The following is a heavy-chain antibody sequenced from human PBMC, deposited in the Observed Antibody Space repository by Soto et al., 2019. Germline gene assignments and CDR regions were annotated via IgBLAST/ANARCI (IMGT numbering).Heavy chain of an antibody. Sequence: PGGSLRLSCKASGFSFSSNSMGWLRQAPGKGLEWVANIKEDGGEMYYVDSVKGRFTISRDNAKNSLYLQMNSLRAEDTAVYYCARVSYYYDVSGYYADYWGQGALVTVSS. V-gene: IGHV3-7*01. D-gene: IGHD3-22*01. J-gene: IGHJ4*02. CDR3: ARVSYYYDVSGYYADY. CDR2: IKEDGGEM. CDR1: GFSFSSNS.